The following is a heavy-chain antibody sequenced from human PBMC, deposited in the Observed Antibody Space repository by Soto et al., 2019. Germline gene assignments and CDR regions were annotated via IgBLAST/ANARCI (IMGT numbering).Heavy chain of an antibody. CDR3: ARELGGWGDY. J-gene: IGHJ4*02. CDR2: ISAYNGNT. V-gene: IGHV1-18*01. D-gene: IGHD3-16*01. CDR1: GYTFTSYG. Sequence: QVQLVQSGAEVKKHGASVKVSCTASGYTFTSYGISWVRQAPGQGLEWMGWISAYNGNTNYAQKLQGRVTMTTEPPMSTASMELRSLRSDDTAVYCCARELGGWGDYWGQGTLVTFAS.